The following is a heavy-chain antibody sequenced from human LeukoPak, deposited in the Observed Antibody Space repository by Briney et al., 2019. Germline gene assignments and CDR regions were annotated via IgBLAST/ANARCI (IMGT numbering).Heavy chain of an antibody. CDR3: ARDWDA. CDR1: GFTFNIYA. J-gene: IGHJ5*02. Sequence: GGSLRLSCVASGFTFNIYAMHWVRQAPDKGLEWVAVISNHGGHEQYADSVRGRFTISRDNSENTLYLQMNSLRPEDTAMYYCARDWDAWGQGTLVTVS. V-gene: IGHV3-30-3*01. CDR2: ISNHGGHE.